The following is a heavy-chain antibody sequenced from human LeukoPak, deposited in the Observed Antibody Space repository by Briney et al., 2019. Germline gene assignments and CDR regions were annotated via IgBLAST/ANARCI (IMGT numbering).Heavy chain of an antibody. V-gene: IGHV1-46*01. Sequence: ASVKVSCKASGYTFTSYYMHWVRQAPGQGLEWMGIINPSGGSTSYAQKFQGRVTMTRDMSTSTVYMELSSLRSDDTAVYYCARDRKDYFDYWGQGTLVTVSS. CDR2: INPSGGST. CDR3: ARDRKDYFDY. CDR1: GYTFTSYY. J-gene: IGHJ4*02.